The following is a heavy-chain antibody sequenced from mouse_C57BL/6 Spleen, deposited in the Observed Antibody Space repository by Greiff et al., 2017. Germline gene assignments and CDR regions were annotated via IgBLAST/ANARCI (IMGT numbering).Heavy chain of an antibody. Sequence: VQVVESGPGLVAPSQSLSITCTVSGFSLTSYGVSWVRQPPGKGLEWLGVIWGDGSTNYHSALISRLSISKDNSKSQVFLKLNSLQTDDTATYYCAYITTVVATGAMDYWGQGTSVTVSS. CDR3: AYITTVVATGAMDY. CDR2: IWGDGST. D-gene: IGHD1-1*01. J-gene: IGHJ4*01. V-gene: IGHV2-3*01. CDR1: GFSLTSYG.